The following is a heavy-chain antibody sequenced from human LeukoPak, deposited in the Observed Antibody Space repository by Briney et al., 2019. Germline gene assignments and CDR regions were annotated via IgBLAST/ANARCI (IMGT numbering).Heavy chain of an antibody. D-gene: IGHD5-24*01. V-gene: IGHV3-7*01. J-gene: IGHJ4*02. CDR3: ARDWARCLQSLGY. CDR2: IKQDGSEK. Sequence: GGSLRLSCAASGFTFSSYWMSWVRQAPGEGLEWVANIKQDGSEKYYVDSVKGRFTISRDNAKNSLYLQMNSLRAEDTAVYYCARDWARCLQSLGYWGQGTLVTVSS. CDR1: GFTFSSYW.